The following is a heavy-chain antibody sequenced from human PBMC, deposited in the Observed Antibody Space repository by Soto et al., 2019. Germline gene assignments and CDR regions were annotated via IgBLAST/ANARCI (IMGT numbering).Heavy chain of an antibody. J-gene: IGHJ1*01. V-gene: IGHV5-51*03. D-gene: IGHD3-22*01. CDR2: IYPGDSDI. CDR1: GYSFTNYW. Sequence: EVQLVQSGAEVKKPGESLKISCKGYGYSFTNYWIGWVRQMPGKGLEWMGIIYPGDSDIRYSPSFQGQVTISADKSIRTAYLQWSSLKASDTAMYYCAVYYDSSGHYREYFQHWGQGTLVTVSS. CDR3: AVYYDSSGHYREYFQH.